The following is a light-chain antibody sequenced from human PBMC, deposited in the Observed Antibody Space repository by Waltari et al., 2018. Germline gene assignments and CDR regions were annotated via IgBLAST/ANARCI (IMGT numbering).Light chain of an antibody. CDR3: QQYGNSRGS. V-gene: IGKV3-20*01. Sequence: EIVLTQSPGTLSLSPGEGATLSCRASQSVSSSYLASDQQKPGQAPRLLIYGASNRATDIPDRFTGSGSGTDFTLTINRLEPEDFAVYYCQQYGNSRGSFGQGTKLEIK. CDR1: QSVSSSY. CDR2: GAS. J-gene: IGKJ2*03.